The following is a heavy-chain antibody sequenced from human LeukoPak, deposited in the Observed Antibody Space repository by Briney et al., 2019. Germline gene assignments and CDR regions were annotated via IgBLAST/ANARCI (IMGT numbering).Heavy chain of an antibody. D-gene: IGHD6-13*01. Sequence: GSLRLSCAASGFTFSSYGMHWVRQAPGKGLGGVAFIRYDGSNKYYADSVKGRFTISRDNSKNTLYLQMNSLRAEDTAVYYCAKDYSSSWYLYYYYMDVWGKGTTVTVSS. CDR2: IRYDGSNK. J-gene: IGHJ6*03. CDR1: GFTFSSYG. V-gene: IGHV3-30*02. CDR3: AKDYSSSWYLYYYYMDV.